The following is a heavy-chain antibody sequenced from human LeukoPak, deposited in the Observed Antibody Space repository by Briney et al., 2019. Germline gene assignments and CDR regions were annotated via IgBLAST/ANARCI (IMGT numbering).Heavy chain of an antibody. V-gene: IGHV1-8*03. D-gene: IGHD5/OR15-5a*01. J-gene: IGHJ3*02. Sequence: ASVKVSCKASGYTFTSYDINWVRQATGQGLEWMGWMNPNSGNTGYAQKFQGRVTITRNTSISTAYMELSRLRSDDTAVYYCARSLPGRRTIHAFDIWGQGTMVTVSS. CDR1: GYTFTSYD. CDR3: ARSLPGRRTIHAFDI. CDR2: MNPNSGNT.